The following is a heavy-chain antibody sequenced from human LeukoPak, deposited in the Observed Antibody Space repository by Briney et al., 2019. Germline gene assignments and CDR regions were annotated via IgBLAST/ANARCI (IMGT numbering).Heavy chain of an antibody. CDR3: ARGSLYFAGAPPSRMAFDI. J-gene: IGHJ3*02. V-gene: IGHV3-30-3*01. CDR1: GFTFSSYA. Sequence: GGSLRLSCAASGFTFSSYAMHWVRQAPGKGLEWVAVISYDGSNKYYADSVKGRFTISRDNSKNTLYLQMNSLRAEDTAVYYCARGSLYFAGAPPSRMAFDIWGQGTMVTVSS. D-gene: IGHD2/OR15-2a*01. CDR2: ISYDGSNK.